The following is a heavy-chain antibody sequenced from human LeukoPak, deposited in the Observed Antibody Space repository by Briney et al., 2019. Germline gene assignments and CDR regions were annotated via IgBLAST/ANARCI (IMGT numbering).Heavy chain of an antibody. Sequence: GGSLRPSCAASGFTVSSNYMSWVRQAPGKGLEWVSVIYRGGSTYYADFVKGRFTISRDNAKNTLYLQMNSLGAEDTAVYYCTTVLSSNRYNLCDYWGQGTLVTVSS. CDR2: IYRGGST. J-gene: IGHJ4*02. CDR1: GFTVSSNY. V-gene: IGHV3-53*01. D-gene: IGHD6-13*01. CDR3: TTVLSSNRYNLCDY.